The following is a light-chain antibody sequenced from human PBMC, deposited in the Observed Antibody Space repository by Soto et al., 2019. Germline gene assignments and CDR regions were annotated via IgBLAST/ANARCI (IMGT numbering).Light chain of an antibody. CDR2: GAS. V-gene: IGKV3-15*01. Sequence: EIVMTQSPATLSVSPGGRATLSCRASQSVSSNLAWYQQKPGQAPRLLIYGASTRATGIPARFSGSGSGTDFTLTISSLDSEDFAIYYCQQRSDWPITFGQGTRLEIK. CDR1: QSVSSN. J-gene: IGKJ5*01. CDR3: QQRSDWPIT.